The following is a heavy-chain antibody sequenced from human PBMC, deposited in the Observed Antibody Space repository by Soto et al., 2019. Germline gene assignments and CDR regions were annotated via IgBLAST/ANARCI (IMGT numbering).Heavy chain of an antibody. Sequence: QVQLVESGGGVVQPGRSLRLSCAASGFTFSSYGMHWVRQAPGKGLEWVAVIWYDGSNKYYADSVKGRFTISRDNSKNTLYLQMNRLRAEDTAVYYCARGGLGGDPYYYYYYGMDVWGQGTTVTVSS. V-gene: IGHV3-33*01. J-gene: IGHJ6*02. D-gene: IGHD6-25*01. CDR3: ARGGLGGDPYYYYYYGMDV. CDR1: GFTFSSYG. CDR2: IWYDGSNK.